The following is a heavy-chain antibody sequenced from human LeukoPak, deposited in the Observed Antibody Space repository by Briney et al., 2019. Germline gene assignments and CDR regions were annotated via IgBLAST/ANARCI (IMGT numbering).Heavy chain of an antibody. CDR1: NDSISSGDYY. V-gene: IGHV4-30-4*01. CDR2: IFHRGGT. J-gene: IGHJ4*02. Sequence: SETLSLTCTVSNDSISSGDYYWNWIRQPPGKGLEWIGYIFHRGGTSYNPSLKSRILFSVDTSRNQFSLKLNSVTAADTAVYYCARHDYSNFAPYFDYWGQGTLVTVSS. CDR3: ARHDYSNFAPYFDY. D-gene: IGHD4-11*01.